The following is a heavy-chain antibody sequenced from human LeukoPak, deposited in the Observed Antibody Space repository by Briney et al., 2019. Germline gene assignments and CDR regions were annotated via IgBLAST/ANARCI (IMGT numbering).Heavy chain of an antibody. Sequence: GGSLRLSCSASGFPFSSYAMHWVRQAPGKGLEWVAVISYDGSNKYYADSVKGRFTISRDNSKNTVFLQMNSLRPEDSAVYYCAKTFTTVMLICPDYWGQGALVTVSS. CDR1: GFPFSSYA. V-gene: IGHV3-30-3*02. CDR3: AKTFTTVMLICPDY. D-gene: IGHD3-16*01. J-gene: IGHJ4*02. CDR2: ISYDGSNK.